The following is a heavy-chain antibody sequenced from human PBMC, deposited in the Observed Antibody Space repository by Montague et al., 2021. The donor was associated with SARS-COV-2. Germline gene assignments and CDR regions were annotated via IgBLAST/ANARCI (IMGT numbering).Heavy chain of an antibody. CDR2: VDYSGST. CDR3: ARREYSYGGGD. J-gene: IGHJ4*02. D-gene: IGHD5-18*01. Sequence: SETLSLTCTVTGGPISGSSDDWGWIRQPPGKGREWIGSVDYSGSTYYNPSLKSRLTISVDTSKNQFSLKLNSVTAADTALYYCARREYSYGGGDWGQGTLVTVSS. V-gene: IGHV4-39*01. CDR1: GGPISGSSDD.